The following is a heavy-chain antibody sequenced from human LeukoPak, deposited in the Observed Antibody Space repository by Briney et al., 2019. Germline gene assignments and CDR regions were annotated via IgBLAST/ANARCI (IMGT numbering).Heavy chain of an antibody. CDR2: ISYDGSNK. CDR3: AKVGTG. Sequence: LPGGSLRLSCAASGFTFSSYAMHWVRQAPGKGLEWVAVISYDGSNKYYADSVKGRFTISRDNSKNTLYPQMNSLRAEDTAVYYCAKVGTGWGQGTLVTVSS. V-gene: IGHV3-30-3*01. CDR1: GFTFSSYA. D-gene: IGHD7-27*01. J-gene: IGHJ4*02.